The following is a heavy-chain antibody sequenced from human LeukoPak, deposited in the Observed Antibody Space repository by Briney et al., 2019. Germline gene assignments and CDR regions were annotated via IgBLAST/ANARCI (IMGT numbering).Heavy chain of an antibody. J-gene: IGHJ4*02. V-gene: IGHV4-39*07. Sequence: SETLSLTCTVSGGSISSGSYYWGWIRQPPGKGLEWIGSLYHSGNTYHNPSLKSRVTISEDSSKNQFSLKLRSVTAADTAVYYCARGYSSSSFHFDYWGQGTLVTVSS. D-gene: IGHD6-6*01. CDR1: GGSISSGSYY. CDR2: LYHSGNT. CDR3: ARGYSSSSFHFDY.